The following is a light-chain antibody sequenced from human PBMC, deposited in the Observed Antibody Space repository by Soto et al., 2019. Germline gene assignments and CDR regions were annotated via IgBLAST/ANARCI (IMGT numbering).Light chain of an antibody. CDR2: DVS. CDR1: SSEVSGYSY. V-gene: IGLV2-14*01. CDR3: SSYTSSSTPYV. Sequence: QSLLAQPGYVSGSPGPSITISCTRNSSEVSGYSYVSWYLQHPGKAPKLIIYDVSNRPSGVSNRFSGSKSGNTASLTISCLHAEDEADYYCSSYTSSSTPYVFRAGTKVTVL. J-gene: IGLJ1*01.